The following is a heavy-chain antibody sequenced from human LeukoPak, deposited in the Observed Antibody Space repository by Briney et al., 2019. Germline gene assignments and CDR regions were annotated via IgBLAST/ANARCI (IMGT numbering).Heavy chain of an antibody. V-gene: IGHV4-59*12. D-gene: IGHD1-26*01. J-gene: IGHJ4*02. CDR2: IDHTGST. CDR3: ARDGGGIVGASTSDY. CDR1: SDSISIYY. Sequence: SETLSLTCSVSSDSISIYYWTWIRQPPGKGLEWIGYIDHTGSTNYNPSLNSRVTISRDTSKNHFSLKLSSVTAADTAVYYCARDGGGIVGASTSDYWGQGTLVTVSS.